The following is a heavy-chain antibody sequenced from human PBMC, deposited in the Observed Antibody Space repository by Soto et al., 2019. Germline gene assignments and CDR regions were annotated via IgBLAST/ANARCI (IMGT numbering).Heavy chain of an antibody. Sequence: ASVKVSCKASGYTFTSYGMSWVRQAPGQGLEWMGWISAYNGNTNYAQKLQGRVTMTTDTSTSTAYMELRSLRSDDTAVYYCAVVITRAYFDYWGQGTLVTVSS. CDR2: ISAYNGNT. V-gene: IGHV1-18*04. CDR3: AVVITRAYFDY. J-gene: IGHJ4*02. D-gene: IGHD3-22*01. CDR1: GYTFTSYG.